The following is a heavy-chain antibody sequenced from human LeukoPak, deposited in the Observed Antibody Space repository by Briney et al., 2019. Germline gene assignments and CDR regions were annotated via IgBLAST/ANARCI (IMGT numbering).Heavy chain of an antibody. D-gene: IGHD5-24*01. CDR2: INPNSGGT. Sequence: ASVKVSCKASGYTFTSYGISWVRQAPGQGLEWMGRINPNSGGTNYALKFHGRVTMTRDTSISTAYMELSRLRSDDTAVYYCARGGDGYNLPFDYWGQGTLVTVSS. J-gene: IGHJ4*02. CDR3: ARGGDGYNLPFDY. V-gene: IGHV1-2*06. CDR1: GYTFTSYG.